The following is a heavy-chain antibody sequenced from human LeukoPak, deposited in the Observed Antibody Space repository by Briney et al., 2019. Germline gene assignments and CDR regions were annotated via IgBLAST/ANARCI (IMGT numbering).Heavy chain of an antibody. Sequence: GGSLRLSCAASGFTFSSYAMSWVRQAPGKGLEWVSAISGSGGSTYYADSVKGRFTISRDNSKNTLYLQMNSLRAEDTAVYYCAKDQEEQLEFRGVAFDIWGQGTMVTVSS. CDR2: ISGSGGST. V-gene: IGHV3-23*01. CDR1: GFTFSSYA. D-gene: IGHD6-6*01. J-gene: IGHJ3*02. CDR3: AKDQEEQLEFRGVAFDI.